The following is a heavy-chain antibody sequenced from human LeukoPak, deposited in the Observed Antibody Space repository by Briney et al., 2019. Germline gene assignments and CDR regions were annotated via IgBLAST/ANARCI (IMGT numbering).Heavy chain of an antibody. Sequence: ASVKVSCKASGYTFTSYGINWVRQAPGQGLEWMGWISAYNGNTNYAHKLQGRVTMTTDTSTSTAYMELRSLTSDDTAVYYCAKSQWLLSSVEDAFDIWGQGTMVTVSS. CDR1: GYTFTSYG. J-gene: IGHJ3*02. D-gene: IGHD6-19*01. V-gene: IGHV1-18*01. CDR2: ISAYNGNT. CDR3: AKSQWLLSSVEDAFDI.